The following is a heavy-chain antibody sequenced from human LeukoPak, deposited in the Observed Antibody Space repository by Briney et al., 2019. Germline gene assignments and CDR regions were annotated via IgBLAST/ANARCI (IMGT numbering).Heavy chain of an antibody. CDR1: GFTFSSYW. Sequence: PPGGSLRLSCAASGFTFSSYWMPWVRQAPGKGLVWVSRINSDGSSTSYADSVKGRFTISRDNAKNTLYLQMNSLRAEDTAVYYCARGGMTTVSQSRVYYFDYWGQGTLVTVSS. V-gene: IGHV3-74*01. J-gene: IGHJ4*02. CDR2: INSDGSST. CDR3: ARGGMTTVSQSRVYYFDY. D-gene: IGHD4-11*01.